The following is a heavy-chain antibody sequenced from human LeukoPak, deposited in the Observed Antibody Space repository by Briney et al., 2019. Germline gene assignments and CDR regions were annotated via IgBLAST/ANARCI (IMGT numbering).Heavy chain of an antibody. V-gene: IGHV3-21*01. D-gene: IGHD6-13*01. CDR2: ISSSSSYI. Sequence: GGSLRLSCAASGFTFSSYSMNWVRQAPGKGLEWVSSISSSSSYIYYADSVKGRFPISRDNAKNSLYLQMNSLRAEDTAVYYCARRDSSSWDYWGQGTLVTVSS. CDR1: GFTFSSYS. J-gene: IGHJ4*02. CDR3: ARRDSSSWDY.